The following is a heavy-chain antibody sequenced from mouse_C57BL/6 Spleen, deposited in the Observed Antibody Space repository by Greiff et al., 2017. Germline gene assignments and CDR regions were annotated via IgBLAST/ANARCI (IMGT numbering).Heavy chain of an antibody. CDR2: ISSGSSTI. Sequence: EVMLVESGGGLVKPGGSLKLSCAASGFTFSDYGMHWVRQAPEKGLEWVAYISSGSSTIYYADTVKGRFTISRDNAKNTLFLQMTSLRSEDTAMYYCARGSNYVGAMDYWGQGTSVTVSS. CDR3: ARGSNYVGAMDY. J-gene: IGHJ4*01. CDR1: GFTFSDYG. D-gene: IGHD2-5*01. V-gene: IGHV5-17*01.